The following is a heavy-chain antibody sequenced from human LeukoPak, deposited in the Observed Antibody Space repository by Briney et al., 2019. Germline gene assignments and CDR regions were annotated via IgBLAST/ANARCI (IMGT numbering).Heavy chain of an antibody. D-gene: IGHD1-1*01. CDR2: ISSSSSYI. V-gene: IGHV3-21*01. Sequence: GGSLRLSCAASGFTFSSYSMNWVRQAPGKGLEWVSSISSSSSYIYYADSVKGRFTISRDNAKNSLYLQMNSLRAEDTAVYYCARSPRNWNVRYNWFDPWGQGTLVTVSS. J-gene: IGHJ5*02. CDR3: ARSPRNWNVRYNWFDP. CDR1: GFTFSSYS.